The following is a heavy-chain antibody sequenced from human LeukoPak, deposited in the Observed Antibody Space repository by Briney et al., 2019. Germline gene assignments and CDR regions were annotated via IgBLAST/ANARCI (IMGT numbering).Heavy chain of an antibody. CDR1: GFTFSSYS. CDR3: ARVGGLTRADYYYGMDV. V-gene: IGHV3-21*01. CDR2: ISSSSSYI. J-gene: IGHJ6*02. D-gene: IGHD3-16*01. Sequence: PGGSLRLSCAASGFTFSSYSMNWVRQAPGKGLEWVSSISSSSSYIYYADSVKGRFTISRDNAKNSLYLQMNSLRAEDTAVYYCARVGGLTRADYYYGMDVWGQGTTVTVSS.